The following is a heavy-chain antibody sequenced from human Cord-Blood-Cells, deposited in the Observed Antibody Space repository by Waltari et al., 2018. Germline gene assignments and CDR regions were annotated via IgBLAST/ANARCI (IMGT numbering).Heavy chain of an antibody. D-gene: IGHD2-8*02. J-gene: IGHJ3*02. Sequence: QVQLAQPGAEVKKPGASATVSCTAYGYTFTGYYMHRVRQAPGQGLEWMGCINPNSGGINLAQKFQGRVIMTRHTSISTAYMELSRLRSDDTAVYYCARRRTGDAFDIWGQGTMVTVSS. CDR1: GYTFTGYY. CDR2: INPNSGGI. V-gene: IGHV1-2*02. CDR3: ARRRTGDAFDI.